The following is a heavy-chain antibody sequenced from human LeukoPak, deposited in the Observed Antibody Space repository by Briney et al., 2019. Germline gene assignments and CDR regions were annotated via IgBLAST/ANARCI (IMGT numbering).Heavy chain of an antibody. Sequence: PGGSLRLSCEGTGFSFDNSWMNWVRQAPGKGLEWVANIKQDGSDQYYVGSVKGRFTISRDNAKNSLYMQMNNLRDEDTAVYYCARKAYDSDCFDFWGQGTLVTVSS. CDR3: ARKAYDSDCFDF. CDR1: GFSFDNSW. CDR2: IKQDGSDQ. V-gene: IGHV3-7*04. J-gene: IGHJ4*02. D-gene: IGHD2-21*01.